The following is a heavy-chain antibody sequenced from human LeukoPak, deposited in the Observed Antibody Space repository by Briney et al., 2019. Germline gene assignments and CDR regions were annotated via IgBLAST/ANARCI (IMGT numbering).Heavy chain of an antibody. V-gene: IGHV3-48*01. CDR2: ISSSSSTI. J-gene: IGHJ4*02. CDR1: GFTFSSYS. Sequence: GGSLRLSCAASGFTFSSYSMNWVRQAPGKGLEWVSYISSSSSTIYYADSVKGRFTISRDNAKNSLYLQMNSLRAEDTAVYYCARDPLIVVVAAPSEFDYWGQGTLVTVSS. D-gene: IGHD2-15*01. CDR3: ARDPLIVVVAAPSEFDY.